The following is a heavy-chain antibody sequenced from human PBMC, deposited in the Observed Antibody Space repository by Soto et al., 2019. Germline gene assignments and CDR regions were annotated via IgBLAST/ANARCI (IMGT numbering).Heavy chain of an antibody. CDR3: ARDPSDYGGNSIHAFDI. Sequence: AVTVSCKASGGTFSSCAISSVRQAPGQGLEWMGGIIPIFGTANYAQKFQGRVTITADKSTSTAYMELSSLRSEDTAVYYCARDPSDYGGNSIHAFDIWGQGTMVTVSS. D-gene: IGHD4-17*01. CDR2: IIPIFGTA. CDR1: GGTFSSCA. J-gene: IGHJ3*02. V-gene: IGHV1-69*06.